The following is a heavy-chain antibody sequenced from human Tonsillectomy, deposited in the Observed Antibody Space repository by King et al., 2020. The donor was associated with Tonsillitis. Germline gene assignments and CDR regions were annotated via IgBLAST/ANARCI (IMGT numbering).Heavy chain of an antibody. CDR3: ARENGDCSGGVCYMAGFDL. CDR2: ISSGSTNI. D-gene: IGHD2-15*01. Sequence: VQLVESGGGLVQPGGSLRLSCAVSGFTFSMYSMNWVRQAPGKGLEWVSYISSGSTNIYYTDSVKDRFTISRDNVKDSLYLQMNSLRDEDTAVYYCARENGDCSGGVCYMAGFDLWGRGTLVTVSS. J-gene: IGHJ2*01. CDR1: GFTFSMYS. V-gene: IGHV3-48*02.